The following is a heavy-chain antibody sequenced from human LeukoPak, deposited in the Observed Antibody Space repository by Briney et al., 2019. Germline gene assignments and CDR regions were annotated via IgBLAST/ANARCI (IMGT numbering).Heavy chain of an antibody. Sequence: ASVKVSCKASGYTFTSYGITWVRQAPGQGLEWMGWISANNGNTDYTQNLQGRVTMTTDTSTSTAYMELRSLRSDDTAVYYGASDYFASGSYSSGERVYWGQGALVTVSS. CDR1: GYTFTSYG. D-gene: IGHD1-26*01. V-gene: IGHV1-18*01. CDR2: ISANNGNT. J-gene: IGHJ4*02. CDR3: ASDYFASGSYSSGERVY.